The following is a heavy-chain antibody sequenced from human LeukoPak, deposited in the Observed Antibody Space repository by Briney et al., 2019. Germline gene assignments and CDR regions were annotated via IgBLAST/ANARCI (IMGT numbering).Heavy chain of an antibody. V-gene: IGHV4-38-2*02. CDR1: GYSISSGYY. D-gene: IGHD3-22*01. Sequence: PSETLSLTCTVSGYSISSGYYWGWIRQPPGKGLEWIGSIYHSGSTYYNPSLKSRVTISVDTSKNQFSLKLTSVTAADTAVYYCARAYDSSGYNDYYFDYWGQGTLVTVSS. J-gene: IGHJ4*02. CDR3: ARAYDSSGYNDYYFDY. CDR2: IYHSGST.